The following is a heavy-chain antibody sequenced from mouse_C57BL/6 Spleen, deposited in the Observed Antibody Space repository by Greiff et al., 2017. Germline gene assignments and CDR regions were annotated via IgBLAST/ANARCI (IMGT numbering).Heavy chain of an antibody. CDR1: GFTFSNYW. V-gene: IGHV6-3*01. Sequence: EVMLVESGGGLVQPGGSMKLSCVASGFTFSNYWMNWVRQSPEKGLEWVAQIRLKSDNYATHYAESVKGRFTISRDDSKSSVYLQMNNLRAEDTGIYYCTRASYYFDYWGQGTTLTVSS. CDR2: IRLKSDNYAT. CDR3: TRASYYFDY. J-gene: IGHJ2*01. D-gene: IGHD3-3*01.